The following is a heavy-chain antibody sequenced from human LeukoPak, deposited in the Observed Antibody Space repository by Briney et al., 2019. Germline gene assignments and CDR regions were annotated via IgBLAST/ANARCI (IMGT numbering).Heavy chain of an antibody. CDR1: GGSFSGYY. D-gene: IGHD3-10*01. J-gene: IGHJ6*04. V-gene: IGHV4-34*01. Sequence: SETLSLTCAVYGGSFSGYYWSWIRQPPGKGLEWIGEINHSGSTNYNPSLKSRVTISGDASKNQFSLKLRSVTAADTAVYYCARVSYYGSGSYYKSRMDVWGKGTTVTVSS. CDR3: ARVSYYGSGSYYKSRMDV. CDR2: INHSGST.